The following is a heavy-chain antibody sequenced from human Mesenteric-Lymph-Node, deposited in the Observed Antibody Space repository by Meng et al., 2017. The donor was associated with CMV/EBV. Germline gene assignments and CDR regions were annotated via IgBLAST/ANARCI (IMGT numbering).Heavy chain of an antibody. V-gene: IGHV1-2*06. CDR2: INPKTGGR. CDR1: GYTFIDYY. CDR3: ARDRDTDWYSPFDY. J-gene: IGHJ4*02. D-gene: IGHD3-9*01. Sequence: QVQLVQSGAEVKKSGASVRVCCKASGYTFIDYYINWVRQAPGQGLEWMGRINPKTGGRSYAQNFQGRVTMTRDTSINTAYMEVNRLNSDDTAMYYCARDRDTDWYSPFDYWGPGTLVTVSS.